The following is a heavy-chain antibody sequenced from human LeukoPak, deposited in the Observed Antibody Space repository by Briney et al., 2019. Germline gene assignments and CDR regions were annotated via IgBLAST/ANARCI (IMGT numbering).Heavy chain of an antibody. CDR2: ISYDGSNK. D-gene: IGHD2-2*01. CDR3: ARGHVVVPAAPDY. Sequence: PGGSLRLSCAASGFTFSSYAMHWVRQVPGKGLEWVAVISYDGSNKYYADSVKGRFTISRDNSKNTLYLQMNSLRAEDTAVYYCARGHVVVPAAPDYWGQGTLVTVSS. J-gene: IGHJ4*02. CDR1: GFTFSSYA. V-gene: IGHV3-30-3*01.